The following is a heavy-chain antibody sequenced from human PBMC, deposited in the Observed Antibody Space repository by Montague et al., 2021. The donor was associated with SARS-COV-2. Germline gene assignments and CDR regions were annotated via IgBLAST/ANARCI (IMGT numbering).Heavy chain of an antibody. CDR2: IYYSGST. V-gene: IGHV4-39*07. J-gene: IGHJ6*02. CDR3: ARVPFVAVAGTLLPYYYYYGMDV. D-gene: IGHD6-19*01. Sequence: SETLSLTCTVSGASISSSSYYWGWIRQPPGKGLEWIGSIYYSGSTYYNPSLKSRVTISVDTSKNQFSLKLSSVTAADTAVYYCARVPFVAVAGTLLPYYYYYGMDVWGQGTTVTVSS. CDR1: GASISSSSYY.